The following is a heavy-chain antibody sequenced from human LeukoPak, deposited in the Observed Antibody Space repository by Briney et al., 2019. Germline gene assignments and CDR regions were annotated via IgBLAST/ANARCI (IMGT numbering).Heavy chain of an antibody. CDR1: GGSINNYY. V-gene: IGHV4-59*01. Sequence: SETLSHTCTVSGGSINNYYWSWIRQPPGKGLEWIGYIYYRGSTNYNPSLKSRVTFSVDTSKNQFSLKLNSVTAADTAVYYCARGGDYGDLRYFDYWGQGTLVTVSS. CDR2: IYYRGST. D-gene: IGHD4-17*01. CDR3: ARGGDYGDLRYFDY. J-gene: IGHJ4*02.